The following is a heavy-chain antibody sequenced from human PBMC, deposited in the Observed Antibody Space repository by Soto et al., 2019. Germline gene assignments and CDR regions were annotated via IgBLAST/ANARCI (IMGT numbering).Heavy chain of an antibody. CDR1: GYTFTGYY. J-gene: IGHJ6*02. CDR2: INPNSGGT. CDR3: ARALSGSYYGGTYYYYGMDV. V-gene: IGHV1-2*04. Sequence: QVQLVQSGAEVKKPGASVKVYCKASGYTFTGYYMHWVRQAPGQGLEWMGWINPNSGGTNYAQKFQGWVTMTRDTSISTAYLGVSRLRSDATAVYYCARALSGSYYGGTYYYYGMDVWGQGTTFTVS. D-gene: IGHD1-26*01.